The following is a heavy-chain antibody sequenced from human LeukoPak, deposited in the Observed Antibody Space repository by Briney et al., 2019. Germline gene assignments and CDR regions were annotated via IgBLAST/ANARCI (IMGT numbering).Heavy chain of an antibody. CDR1: GYTFASYD. CDR3: ARVPGYSSGWYPIDY. D-gene: IGHD6-19*01. V-gene: IGHV1-18*01. Sequence: ASVKVSRKASGYTFASYDISCVRQAPGQGLECMGWISAYNGNTNYAQKFQGRVTMTTDTSTSTAYMVLRSLRSDDTAVYYCARVPGYSSGWYPIDYWGQGTMVTVSS. J-gene: IGHJ3*01. CDR2: ISAYNGNT.